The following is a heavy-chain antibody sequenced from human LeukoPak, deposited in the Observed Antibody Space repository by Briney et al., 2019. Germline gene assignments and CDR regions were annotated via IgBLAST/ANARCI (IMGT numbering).Heavy chain of an antibody. D-gene: IGHD2-21*02. CDR2: ISYDGSNK. V-gene: IGHV3-30-3*01. CDR3: ARAAVVVTAPIDY. J-gene: IGHJ4*02. CDR1: GFTFSSYA. Sequence: GGSLRLSCAASGFTFSSYAMHWVRQAPGKGLEWVGVISYDGSNKYYADSVKGRFTISRDNSKNTLYLQMNSLRAEDTAVYYCARAAVVVTAPIDYWGQGTLVTVSS.